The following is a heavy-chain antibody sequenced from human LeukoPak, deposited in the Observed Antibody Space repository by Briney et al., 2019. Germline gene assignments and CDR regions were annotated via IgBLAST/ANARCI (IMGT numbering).Heavy chain of an antibody. Sequence: PGGSLRLSCAASGFTFSSYAMHWVRQAPGKGLEWVAVISYDGSNKYCADSVKGRFTISRDNSKNTLYLQMSSLRAEDTAVYYCARDYCSGGSCLNYWGQGTLVTVSS. CDR1: GFTFSSYA. V-gene: IGHV3-30-3*01. J-gene: IGHJ4*02. D-gene: IGHD2-15*01. CDR3: ARDYCSGGSCLNY. CDR2: ISYDGSNK.